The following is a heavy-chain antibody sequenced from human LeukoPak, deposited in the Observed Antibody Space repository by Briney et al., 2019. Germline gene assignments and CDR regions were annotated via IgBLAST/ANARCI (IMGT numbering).Heavy chain of an antibody. CDR1: GGSISSYY. V-gene: IGHV4-59*01. CDR3: ARVPRSRDAFDI. J-gene: IGHJ3*02. Sequence: PSETLSLTSTVSGGSISSYYWSWIRQPPGKGLEWIGYIYYSGSTNYNPSLKSRVTISVDTSKNQFSLKLSSVTAADTAVYYCARVPRSRDAFDIWGQGTMVTVSS. CDR2: IYYSGST.